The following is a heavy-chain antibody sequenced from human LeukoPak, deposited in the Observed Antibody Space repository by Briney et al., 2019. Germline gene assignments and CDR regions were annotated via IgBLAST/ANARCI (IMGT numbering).Heavy chain of an antibody. CDR3: ARQIVVVVAATNYDYGMDV. V-gene: IGHV3-30*03. Sequence: PGGSLRLSCAASGFSFGSYGIHWVRQAPGKGLEWVAVISHEGSQTYYADSVRGRFTISRDNSKNMVYLQMNSLRAEDTAVYYCARQIVVVVAATNYDYGMDVWGQGTTVTVSS. J-gene: IGHJ6*02. CDR1: GFSFGSYG. CDR2: ISHEGSQT. D-gene: IGHD2-15*01.